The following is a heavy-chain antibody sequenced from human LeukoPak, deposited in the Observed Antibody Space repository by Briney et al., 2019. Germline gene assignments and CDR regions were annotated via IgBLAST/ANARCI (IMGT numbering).Heavy chain of an antibody. D-gene: IGHD5-12*01. V-gene: IGHV4-59*08. CDR2: IYYSGST. CDR1: GGSISSYY. CDR3: ARHNVDIVATPPNWFDP. J-gene: IGHJ5*02. Sequence: SETLSLTCTVSGGSISSYYWSWIRQPPGRGLEWIGYIYYSGSTNYSPSLQSRVTISVDTSKNQFSLKLSSVTAADTAVYYCARHNVDIVATPPNWFDPWGQGTLVTVSS.